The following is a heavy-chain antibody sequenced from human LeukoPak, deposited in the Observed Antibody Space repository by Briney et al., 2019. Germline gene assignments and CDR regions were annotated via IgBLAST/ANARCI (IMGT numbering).Heavy chain of an antibody. J-gene: IGHJ4*02. V-gene: IGHV3-21*01. Sequence: PGGSLRLSCAASGFTFSSYSMNWVRQAPGKGLEWVSFISSSGTYIYYADSVKGRFTISRDNAKNSLYLQISSLRAEGTAVYYCAVVAGTYWGQGTLVTVSS. CDR2: ISSSGTYI. D-gene: IGHD6-19*01. CDR3: AVVAGTY. CDR1: GFTFSSYS.